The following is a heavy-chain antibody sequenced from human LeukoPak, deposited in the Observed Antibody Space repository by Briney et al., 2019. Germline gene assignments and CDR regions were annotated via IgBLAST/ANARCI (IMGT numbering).Heavy chain of an antibody. CDR2: IYSGGST. D-gene: IGHD2-15*01. Sequence: GGSLRLSCAASGFTVSSNYMSWVRQAPGKGLEWVSVIYSGGSTYYADSVKGRFTISRDNSKNTLYLQMNSLRAEDTAVYYCAREGLRYCSGGSCYLWDYYYGMDVWGQGTTVTVS. V-gene: IGHV3-53*01. J-gene: IGHJ6*02. CDR3: AREGLRYCSGGSCYLWDYYYGMDV. CDR1: GFTVSSNY.